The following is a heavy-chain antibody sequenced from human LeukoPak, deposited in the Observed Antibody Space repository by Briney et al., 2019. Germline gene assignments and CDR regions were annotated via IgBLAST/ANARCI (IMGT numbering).Heavy chain of an antibody. CDR3: ARALLWFGEPSHIDY. CDR1: GYTFTGYY. V-gene: IGHV1-2*02. J-gene: IGHJ4*02. D-gene: IGHD3-10*01. Sequence: ASVKVSCKASGYTFTGYYIHWVRQAPGQGLEWMGWVKPNSGGTNYAQKFQGRVTMTRDTSISTAYMEVSRLTSDDTAVYYCARALLWFGEPSHIDYWGQGTLVTASS. CDR2: VKPNSGGT.